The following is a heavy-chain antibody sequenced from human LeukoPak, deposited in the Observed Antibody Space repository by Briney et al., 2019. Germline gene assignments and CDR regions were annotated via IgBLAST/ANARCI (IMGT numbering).Heavy chain of an antibody. J-gene: IGHJ5*02. V-gene: IGHV3-30*04. D-gene: IGHD6-13*01. CDR2: ISYDGVNK. CDR1: GFTFSSYS. Sequence: GGSLRLSCAASGFTFSSYSMHWVRQAPGKGLNWVAFISYDGVNKYADSVKGRFTISRDNSKNTLYLQMNSLRAEDTAVYYCASGYSTSSAGFDPWGQGTLVTVSS. CDR3: ASGYSTSSAGFDP.